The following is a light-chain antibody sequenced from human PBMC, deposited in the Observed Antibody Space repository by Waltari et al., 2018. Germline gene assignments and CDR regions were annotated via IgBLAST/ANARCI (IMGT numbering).Light chain of an antibody. CDR3: QQSGSSPFT. CDR1: ESVSSSH. J-gene: IGKJ4*01. Sequence: EIVLTQSPGTLSLSPGERATLSCRASESVSSSHLAWYQQKPGQAPRLLVYAESSRATGIPDRFSGSGSGTDFTLTISRLEPEDFAVYYCQQSGSSPFTFGGGTKVEIK. V-gene: IGKV3-20*01. CDR2: AES.